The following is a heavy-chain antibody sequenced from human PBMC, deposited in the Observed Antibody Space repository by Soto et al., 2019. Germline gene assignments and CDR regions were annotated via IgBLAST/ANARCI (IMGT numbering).Heavy chain of an antibody. CDR2: ISAYNGNT. CDR3: ARGPRGFGVVNLFDY. J-gene: IGHJ4*02. V-gene: IGHV1-18*04. CDR1: GYTFTSYV. D-gene: IGHD3-3*01. Sequence: ASVKVSCKASGYTFTSYVISWVLQAPGQGLEWMGWISAYNGNTNYAQKLQGRVTMTTDTSTSTAYMELRSLRSDDTAVYYCARGPRGFGVVNLFDYWGQGTLVTVSS.